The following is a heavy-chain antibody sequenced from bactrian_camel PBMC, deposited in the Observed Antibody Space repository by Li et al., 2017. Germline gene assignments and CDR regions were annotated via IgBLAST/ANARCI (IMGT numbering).Heavy chain of an antibody. CDR2: IANDGTT. CDR1: TVVISDYC. CDR3: AADRSRMTTMQTLGFTPRY. Sequence: HVQLVESGGGSVQAGGSLTLSCAASTVVISDYCMGWFRQVPGKGREGVATIANDGTTVYADSVMGRFRISKGNAANTLYLQMNSLKPEDTAMYYCAADRSRMTTMQTLGFTPRYWGQGTQVTVS. D-gene: IGHD3*01. J-gene: IGHJ4*01. V-gene: IGHV3S53*01.